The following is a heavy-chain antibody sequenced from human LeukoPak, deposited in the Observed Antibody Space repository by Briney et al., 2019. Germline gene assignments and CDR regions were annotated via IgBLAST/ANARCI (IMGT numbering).Heavy chain of an antibody. Sequence: GGSLRLSCAASGFTFSNAWMSWVRQAPGRGLECVGRIKSKTDGGTTDYAAAVKGRFNISRDDSKNTPYLQMNSLKTEHTALYYCTTDVRYCSSTSCNRFYYWGQGTLVTVSS. V-gene: IGHV3-15*01. J-gene: IGHJ4*02. CDR3: TTDVRYCSSTSCNRFYY. CDR1: GFTFSNAW. D-gene: IGHD2-2*01. CDR2: IKSKTDGGTT.